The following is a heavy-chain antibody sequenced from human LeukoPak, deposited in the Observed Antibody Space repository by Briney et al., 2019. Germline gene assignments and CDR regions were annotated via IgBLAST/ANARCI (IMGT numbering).Heavy chain of an antibody. J-gene: IGHJ4*02. CDR2: ISGDGVST. V-gene: IGHV3-43*02. Sequence: GGTLRLSCVASGLPIADFAMHGVRQAPGKGLEWVSLISGDGVSTFYADSVKGRFSISRDNSKNSLPVEMNSLRTENTAMYYCARESGKFDYWGQGTLVAVSS. CDR3: ARESGKFDY. CDR1: GLPIADFA.